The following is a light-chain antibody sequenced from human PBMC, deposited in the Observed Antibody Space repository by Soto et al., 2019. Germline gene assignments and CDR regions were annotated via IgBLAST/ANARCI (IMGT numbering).Light chain of an antibody. Sequence: QSALTQPASVSGSPGQSITISCTGTRSDVGAYKYVSWYQYHPGTAPKLLIYEVTHRPSGVSNRFSGSKSGNTASLTISGLQAEDATEYYCSSFTNSSTYVFGTGTKLTVL. CDR1: RSDVGAYKY. V-gene: IGLV2-14*01. CDR2: EVT. J-gene: IGLJ1*01. CDR3: SSFTNSSTYV.